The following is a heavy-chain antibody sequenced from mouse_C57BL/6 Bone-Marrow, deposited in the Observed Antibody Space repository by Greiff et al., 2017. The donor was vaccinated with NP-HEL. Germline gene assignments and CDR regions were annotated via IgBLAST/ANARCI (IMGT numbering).Heavy chain of an antibody. CDR3: ARYYGTGTNPFDY. D-gene: IGHD4-1*01. J-gene: IGHJ2*01. V-gene: IGHV7-3*01. CDR2: IRNKANGYTT. Sequence: DVQLVESGGGLVQPGGSLSLSCAASGFTFTDYYMSWVRQPPGKALEWLGFIRNKANGYTTEYSASVKGRFTISRDNSQSILYLQMNALRAEDSATYYCARYYGTGTNPFDYWGQGTTLTVSS. CDR1: GFTFTDYY.